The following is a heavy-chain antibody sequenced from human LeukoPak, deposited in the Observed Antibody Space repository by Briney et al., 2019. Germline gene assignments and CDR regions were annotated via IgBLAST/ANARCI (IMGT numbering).Heavy chain of an antibody. D-gene: IGHD1-26*01. CDR3: ASGRGGGIFSVGRTGQPFDY. V-gene: IGHV1-18*01. CDR1: GYTFTSYG. CDR2: ISAYNGNT. Sequence: GASVKVSCKASGYTFTSYGISWVRQAPGQGLEWMGWISAYNGNTNYAQRLQGRVAMTTDTSTSTAYMELRSLRSDDTAVYYCASGRGGGIFSVGRTGQPFDYWGQGTLVTVSS. J-gene: IGHJ4*02.